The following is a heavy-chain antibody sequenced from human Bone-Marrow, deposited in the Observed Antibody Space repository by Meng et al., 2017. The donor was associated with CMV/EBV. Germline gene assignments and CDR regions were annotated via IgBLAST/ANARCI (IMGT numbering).Heavy chain of an antibody. CDR2: IYYSGST. Sequence: SETLSLTCTVSGGSVSSGSYYWSWIRQPPGKGLEWIGYIYYSGSTNYNPSLKSRVTISVDTSKNQFSLKLSSVTAADTAVYYCAREGLELRGRLWYFDLWGRGTLVTVSS. CDR1: GGSVSSGSYY. J-gene: IGHJ2*01. CDR3: AREGLELRGRLWYFDL. D-gene: IGHD1-7*01. V-gene: IGHV4-61*01.